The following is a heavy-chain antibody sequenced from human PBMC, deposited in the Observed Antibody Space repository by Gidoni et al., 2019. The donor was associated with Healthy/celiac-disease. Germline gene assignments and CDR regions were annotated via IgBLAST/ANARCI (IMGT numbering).Heavy chain of an antibody. CDR1: GVTFSSYS. J-gene: IGHJ4*02. V-gene: IGHV3-48*01. CDR3: ARDRIAVAGAYDY. Sequence: EVQLVESGGGLVQPGGSLRLSWSASGVTFSSYSMNWVRQAPGKGLEWVSYISSSSSTIYYADSVKGRFTISRDNAKNSLYLQMNSLRAEDTAVYYCARDRIAVAGAYDYWGQGTLVTVSS. D-gene: IGHD6-19*01. CDR2: ISSSSSTI.